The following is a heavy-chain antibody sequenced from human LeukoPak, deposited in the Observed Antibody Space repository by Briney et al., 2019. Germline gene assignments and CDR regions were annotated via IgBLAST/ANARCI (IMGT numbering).Heavy chain of an antibody. CDR2: INHSGST. J-gene: IGHJ5*02. CDR3: ARGLLWFGDNWFDP. CDR1: GGSFSGYY. D-gene: IGHD3-10*01. V-gene: IGHV4-34*01. Sequence: PSETLPLTCAVYGGSFSGYYWSWIRQPPGKGLEWIGEINHSGSTNYNPSLKSRVTISVDTSKNQFSLKLSSVTAADTAVYYCARGLLWFGDNWFDPWGQGTLVTVSS.